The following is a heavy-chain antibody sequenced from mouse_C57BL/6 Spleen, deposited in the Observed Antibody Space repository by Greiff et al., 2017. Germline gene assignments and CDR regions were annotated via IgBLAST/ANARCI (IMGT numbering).Heavy chain of an antibody. CDR2: IHPNSGST. D-gene: IGHD2-5*01. CDR1: GYTFTSYW. Sequence: QVQLQQPGAELVKPGASVKLSCKASGYTFTSYWMHWVKQRPGQGLEWIGMIHPNSGSTNYNEKFKSKATLTVDKSSSTAYMQLSSLTSEDSAVYYCARPHYSNSYAMDYWGQGTSVTVSS. V-gene: IGHV1-64*01. CDR3: ARPHYSNSYAMDY. J-gene: IGHJ4*01.